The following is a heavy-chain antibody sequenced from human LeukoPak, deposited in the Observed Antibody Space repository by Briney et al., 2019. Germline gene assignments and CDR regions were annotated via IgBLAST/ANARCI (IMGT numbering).Heavy chain of an antibody. CDR2: ISSSSSYI. CDR1: GFTSSNYA. Sequence: GGSLRLSCAASGFTSSNYAMHWVRQAPGEGLEWVSSISSSSSYIYYADSVKGRFTISRDNAKNSLYLQMNSLRAEDTAVYYCATRTGTTVDWYFDLWGRGTLVTVSS. V-gene: IGHV3-21*01. J-gene: IGHJ2*01. D-gene: IGHD1-1*01. CDR3: ATRTGTTVDWYFDL.